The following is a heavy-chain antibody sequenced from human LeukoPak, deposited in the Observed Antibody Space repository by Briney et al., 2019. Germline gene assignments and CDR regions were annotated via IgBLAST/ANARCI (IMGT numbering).Heavy chain of an antibody. Sequence: PSETLSLTCTVFGDSIIDSTYYWGWIRQPPGKGLDWIGVINYSGRTYYNPSLKGRVTISADTSKNQFSLNLSSVTAADTAVYYCAATIILPAAMGFDYWGQGTLVTVSS. CDR1: GDSIIDSTYY. V-gene: IGHV4-39*01. CDR3: AATIILPAAMGFDY. D-gene: IGHD2-2*01. J-gene: IGHJ4*02. CDR2: INYSGRT.